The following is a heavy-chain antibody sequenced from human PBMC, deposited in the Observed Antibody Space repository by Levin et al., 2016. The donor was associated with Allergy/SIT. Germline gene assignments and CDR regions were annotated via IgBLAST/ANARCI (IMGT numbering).Heavy chain of an antibody. V-gene: IGHV3-20*04. CDR1: GFTFDDHG. CDR3: ARGDDISYSSSCDY. Sequence: GESLKISCAASGFTFDDHGMTWVRQAPGKGLEWVAGITWNGHSTAYADSVKGRFTISRDNGNHSLYLQLSGLRAEDTAIYYCARGDDISYSSSCDYWGQGTLVTVSS. CDR2: ITWNGHST. J-gene: IGHJ4*02. D-gene: IGHD2-2*01.